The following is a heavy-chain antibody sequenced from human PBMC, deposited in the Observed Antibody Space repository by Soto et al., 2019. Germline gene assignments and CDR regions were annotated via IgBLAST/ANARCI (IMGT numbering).Heavy chain of an antibody. CDR1: GVSISSYY. J-gene: IGHJ4*02. CDR2: IHYSGSA. V-gene: IGHV4-59*01. CDR3: ARDRVGVSRY. Sequence: QVQLQESGPGLVKPSETLSLTCTVSGVSISSYYWSWIRQPPGKGLEWIGYIHYSGSADYNPSLKSRVTISVDTSKNQFSLKLSSVTAADTALYYCARDRVGVSRYWGQGTLVTVSS. D-gene: IGHD1-26*01.